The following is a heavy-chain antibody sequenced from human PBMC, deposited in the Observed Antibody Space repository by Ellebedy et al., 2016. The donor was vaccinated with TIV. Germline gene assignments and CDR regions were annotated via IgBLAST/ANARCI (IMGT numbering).Heavy chain of an antibody. Sequence: ASVKVSCXASGYTFTSYGISWVRQAPGQGLEWMGWISAYNGNTNYAQKFQGRVTMTTDTSTSTAYMELRSLRSEDTAVYYCARDGCSSTSCHPGYWGQGTLVTVSS. D-gene: IGHD2-2*01. CDR1: GYTFTSYG. J-gene: IGHJ4*02. CDR3: ARDGCSSTSCHPGY. CDR2: ISAYNGNT. V-gene: IGHV1-18*01.